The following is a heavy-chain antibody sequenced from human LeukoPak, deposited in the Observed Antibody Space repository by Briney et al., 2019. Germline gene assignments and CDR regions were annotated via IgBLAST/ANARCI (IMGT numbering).Heavy chain of an antibody. Sequence: ASVKVSCKASGYTFTGYYMHWVRQAPGQGLEWMGWINPNSGDTNYAQKCQGRDTMTRDTSISTAYMDLSRLKSDDTAVYFCARDAISRGMIDYWGQGTPVTVSS. D-gene: IGHD3-10*01. J-gene: IGHJ4*02. V-gene: IGHV1-2*02. CDR2: INPNSGDT. CDR1: GYTFTGYY. CDR3: ARDAISRGMIDY.